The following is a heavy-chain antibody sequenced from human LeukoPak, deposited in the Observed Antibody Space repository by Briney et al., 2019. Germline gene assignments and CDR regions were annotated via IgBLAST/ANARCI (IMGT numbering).Heavy chain of an antibody. Sequence: ASVKVSCKASGYTFTSYAMHWVRQAPGQRLEWMGWINAANGDTKYLQEFQGRVTITRDTSANTAYMELRSLRSDDTAVYYCAREETDDSSIPYDYWGQGTLVTVSS. V-gene: IGHV1-3*01. D-gene: IGHD3-22*01. CDR3: AREETDDSSIPYDY. J-gene: IGHJ4*02. CDR2: INAANGDT. CDR1: GYTFTSYA.